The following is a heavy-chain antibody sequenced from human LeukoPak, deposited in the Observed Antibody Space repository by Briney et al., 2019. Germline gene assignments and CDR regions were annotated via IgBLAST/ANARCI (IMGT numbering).Heavy chain of an antibody. CDR2: MNPNSGNT. CDR3: ARGFDKSYDKTLDY. CDR1: GYTFTSYD. D-gene: IGHD5-12*01. Sequence: ASVKVSCKASGYTFTSYDINWVRQATGQGLEWMGWMNPNSGNTGYAQKFQGRVTMTRNTSISTAYMELSSLRSADTAVYYCARGFDKSYDKTLDYWGQGTLVTVSS. J-gene: IGHJ4*02. V-gene: IGHV1-8*01.